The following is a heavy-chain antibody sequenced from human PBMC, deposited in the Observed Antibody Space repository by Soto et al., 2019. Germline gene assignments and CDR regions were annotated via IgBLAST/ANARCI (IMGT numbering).Heavy chain of an antibody. CDR1: GFTFSNYG. CDR2: IWYDGSNE. Sequence: QVQLVESGGGVVQPGRSLRLACAASGFTFSNYGMHWVRQAPGKGLEWVAVIWYDGSNENYADSVKGRFTISRDNSKNTMYLQMTSLRAEDTAVYYCTRVTYYSGNSFHYFDNWGQGTLVTVSS. D-gene: IGHD4-4*01. J-gene: IGHJ4*02. CDR3: TRVTYYSGNSFHYFDN. V-gene: IGHV3-33*01.